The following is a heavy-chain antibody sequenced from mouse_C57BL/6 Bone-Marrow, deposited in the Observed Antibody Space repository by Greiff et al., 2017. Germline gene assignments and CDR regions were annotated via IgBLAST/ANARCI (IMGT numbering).Heavy chain of an antibody. CDR1: GFTFSDYG. J-gene: IGHJ1*03. CDR3: ARDYGSPWYFDV. D-gene: IGHD1-1*01. Sequence: EVHLVESGGGLVQPGGSLKLSCAASGFTFSDYGMAWVRQAPRKGPEWVAFISNLAYSIYYADTVTGRFTISRENAKNTLYLEMSSLRSEDTAMYYCARDYGSPWYFDVWGTGTTVTVSS. CDR2: ISNLAYSI. V-gene: IGHV5-15*01.